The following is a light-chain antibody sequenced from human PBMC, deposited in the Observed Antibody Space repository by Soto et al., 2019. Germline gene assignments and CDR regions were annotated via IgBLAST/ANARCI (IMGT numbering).Light chain of an antibody. Sequence: DIVMTQTPLSSPVTLGQPASISCRSSPSLVHSDGNTYLSWLHQRPGQPPRILIYKVSHRLSGVPDRFTGSGAGTDFTLKISRVDAEYVGVYYCMQATQFPRYTFGQGTKLEIK. V-gene: IGKV2-24*01. CDR3: MQATQFPRYT. J-gene: IGKJ2*01. CDR2: KVS. CDR1: PSLVHSDGNTY.